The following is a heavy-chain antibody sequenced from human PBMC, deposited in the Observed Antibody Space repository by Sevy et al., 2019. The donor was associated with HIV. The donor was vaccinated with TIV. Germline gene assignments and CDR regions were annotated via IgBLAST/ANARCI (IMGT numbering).Heavy chain of an antibody. CDR2: IKSKSDGGTA. V-gene: IGHV3-15*01. Sequence: GGSLRLSCAASGFTFSDAWMGWVRQAAGKGLECVGRIKSKSDGGTAEYAAPVKGRFTISRDDSKDTLYLQMNSLKTEDTAVYFCITYPRITTTGTGGFDPWGQGTLVTVSS. D-gene: IGHD6-13*01. CDR3: ITYPRITTTGTGGFDP. J-gene: IGHJ5*02. CDR1: GFTFSDAW.